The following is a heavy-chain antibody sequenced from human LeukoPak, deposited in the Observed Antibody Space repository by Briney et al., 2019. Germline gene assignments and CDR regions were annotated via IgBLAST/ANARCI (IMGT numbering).Heavy chain of an antibody. Sequence: SETLSLTCAVSGASIESHSWWSWVRQPPGKGPEWIGEVYHDGSANYKPSLKGRVTISADTSRNHFSLKLTSVTAADTAVYYCAYNRNFALDNWGRGTLVTVSS. D-gene: IGHD1-14*01. CDR3: AYNRNFALDN. V-gene: IGHV4/OR15-8*01. CDR2: VYHDGSA. J-gene: IGHJ4*01. CDR1: GASIESHSW.